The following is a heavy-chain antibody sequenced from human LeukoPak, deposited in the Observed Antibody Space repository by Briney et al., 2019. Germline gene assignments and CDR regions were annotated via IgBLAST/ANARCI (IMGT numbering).Heavy chain of an antibody. CDR3: VRALGSSSSDF. CDR2: IKQDGSEV. CDR1: GFTFDRSW. Sequence: PGGSLRLSCAASGFTFDRSWMSWVRQAPGKGLEWVANIKQDGSEVYYVDSVEGPFTVSRDNAKNSLSLQMNSLRGEDTAVYYCVRALGSSSSDFWGQGTLVTVSS. J-gene: IGHJ4*02. D-gene: IGHD6-6*01. V-gene: IGHV3-7*01.